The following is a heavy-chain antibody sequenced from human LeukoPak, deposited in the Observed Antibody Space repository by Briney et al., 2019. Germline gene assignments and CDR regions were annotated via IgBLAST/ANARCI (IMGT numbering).Heavy chain of an antibody. CDR3: ARDGQAFNSNWDYFEY. CDR2: IGNTET. Sequence: QPGGSLRLSCVASGFTFDTFAMSWVRQAPGKGLEWVSGIGNTETYYADSVKGRFTISRDNSKSTIYLHMNNLRAEDTALYCCARDGQAFNSNWDYFEYWGQGTPVTVSS. CDR1: GFTFDTFA. V-gene: IGHV3-23*01. J-gene: IGHJ4*02. D-gene: IGHD7-27*01.